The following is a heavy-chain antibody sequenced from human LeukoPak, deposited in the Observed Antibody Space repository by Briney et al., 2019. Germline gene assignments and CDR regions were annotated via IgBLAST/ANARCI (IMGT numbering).Heavy chain of an antibody. Sequence: SETLSLTCTVSGGSISSSSYYWGWIRQPPGKGLEWIGSIYYSGSTYYNPSLKSRITMSVDTSKNQFSLRLSSVTAADTAVYYCARTSILDYCSGGSCYFASDYWGQGTLVTVSS. CDR1: GGSISSSSYY. V-gene: IGHV4-39*07. D-gene: IGHD2-15*01. CDR2: IYYSGST. J-gene: IGHJ4*02. CDR3: ARTSILDYCSGGSCYFASDY.